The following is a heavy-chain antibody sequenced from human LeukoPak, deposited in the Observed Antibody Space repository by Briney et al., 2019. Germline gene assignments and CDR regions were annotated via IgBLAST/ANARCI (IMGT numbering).Heavy chain of an antibody. J-gene: IGHJ3*02. V-gene: IGHV3-7*01. Sequence: GGSPRLSCAASGFTFSSYWMSWVRQAPGKGLEWVANIKQDGSEKYYVDSVKGRFTISRDDAKNPLYLQMNSLRAEDTAVYYCARLRMSQIRAFDIWGQGTMVTVSS. CDR1: GFTFSSYW. D-gene: IGHD2/OR15-2a*01. CDR2: IKQDGSEK. CDR3: ARLRMSQIRAFDI.